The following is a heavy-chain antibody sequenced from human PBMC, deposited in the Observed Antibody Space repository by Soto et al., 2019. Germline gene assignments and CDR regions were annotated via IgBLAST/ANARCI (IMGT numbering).Heavy chain of an antibody. J-gene: IGHJ6*02. CDR1: GYSFTSYW. V-gene: IGHV5-51*01. Sequence: GESLKISCKGSGYSFTSYWIGWVRQMPGKGLEWMGIIYPGDSDTRYSPSFQGQVTISADKSISTAYLQRSSLKASDTAMYYCARLRGYYDSSGYSEAYYGMDVWGQGTTVTVSS. D-gene: IGHD3-22*01. CDR3: ARLRGYYDSSGYSEAYYGMDV. CDR2: IYPGDSDT.